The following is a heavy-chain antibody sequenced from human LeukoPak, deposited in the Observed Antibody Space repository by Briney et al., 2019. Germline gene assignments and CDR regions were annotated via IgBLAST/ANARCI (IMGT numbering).Heavy chain of an antibody. CDR1: GGSISSYY. CDR3: ARDQGAVAGIDP. D-gene: IGHD6-19*01. J-gene: IGHJ5*02. V-gene: IGHV4-59*12. CDR2: IYYSGST. Sequence: SETLSLTCTVSGGSISSYYWSWIRQPPGKGLEWIGYIYYSGSTNYNPSLKSRVTISVDTSKNQFSVKLTSVTAAGTAVYYCARDQGAVAGIDPWGQGTLVTVSS.